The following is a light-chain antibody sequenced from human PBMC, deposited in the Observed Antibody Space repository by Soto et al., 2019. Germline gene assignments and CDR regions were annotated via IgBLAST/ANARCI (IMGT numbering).Light chain of an antibody. CDR2: EVS. CDR3: CSYAGYAV. CDR1: SSDVGSYNL. J-gene: IGLJ7*01. Sequence: QSALTQPASVSGSPGQSITISCTGTSSDVGSYNLVSWYQQHPGKAPKLMIYEVSKRPSGVSNRFSGSKPGNTASLTISGLQAEDEADYYCCSYAGYAVFGGGTQLTVL. V-gene: IGLV2-23*02.